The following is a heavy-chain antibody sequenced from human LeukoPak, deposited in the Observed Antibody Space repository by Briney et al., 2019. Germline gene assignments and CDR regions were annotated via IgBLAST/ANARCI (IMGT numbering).Heavy chain of an antibody. Sequence: PSETPSLTCTVSGGSISSGDYYWSWIRQPPGKGLEWIGYIYYSGSTYYNPSLKSRVTISVDTSKNQFSLKLSSVTAADTAVYYCARGYCSGGSCSFDYWGQGTLVTVSS. CDR3: ARGYCSGGSCSFDY. D-gene: IGHD2-15*01. CDR1: GGSISSGDYY. J-gene: IGHJ4*02. CDR2: IYYSGST. V-gene: IGHV4-30-4*08.